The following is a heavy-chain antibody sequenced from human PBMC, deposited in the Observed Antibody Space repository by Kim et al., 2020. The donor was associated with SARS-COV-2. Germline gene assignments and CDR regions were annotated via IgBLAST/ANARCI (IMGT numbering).Heavy chain of an antibody. V-gene: IGHV3-15*01. CDR2: IKTKTDGGTT. Sequence: GGSLRLSCVASGFTFSNAWMTWVRQAPGKGLEWLGRIKTKTDGGTTDYAAPVNGRFTISRDDSKNTLYLQMNSLNTDDTAVYDCLAGSYYTAYYFDHWG. J-gene: IGHJ4*01. CDR3: LAGSYYTAYYFDH. CDR1: GFTFSNAW. D-gene: IGHD3-10*01.